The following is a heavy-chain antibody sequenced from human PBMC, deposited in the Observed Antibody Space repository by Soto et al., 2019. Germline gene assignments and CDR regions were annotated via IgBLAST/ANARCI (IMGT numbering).Heavy chain of an antibody. D-gene: IGHD6-6*01. CDR1: EVPFSSYW. J-gene: IGHJ5*02. CDR3: ARDRIAALYNWFDP. Sequence: GGSLRLSCAASEVPFSSYWMHWVRQAPGKGLVWVSRINSDGSSTSYADSVKGRFTISRDDAKNTLYLQMNSLRAEDTAVYYCARDRIAALYNWFDPWGQGTLVTVSS. V-gene: IGHV3-74*01. CDR2: INSDGSST.